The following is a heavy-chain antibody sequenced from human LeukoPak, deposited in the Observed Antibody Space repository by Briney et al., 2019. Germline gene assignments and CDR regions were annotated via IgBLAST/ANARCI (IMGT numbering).Heavy chain of an antibody. V-gene: IGHV4-34*01. CDR1: GGSFSGYY. D-gene: IGHD6-13*01. CDR2: INHSGST. CDR3: ARGAAAGTDY. Sequence: SETLSLTCAVYGGSFSGYYWSWIRQPPGKGLEWIGEINHSGSTNYNPSLKSRVTISVDTSKNQFSLRLSSVTAADTAVYYCARGAAAGTDYWGQGTLVTVSS. J-gene: IGHJ4*02.